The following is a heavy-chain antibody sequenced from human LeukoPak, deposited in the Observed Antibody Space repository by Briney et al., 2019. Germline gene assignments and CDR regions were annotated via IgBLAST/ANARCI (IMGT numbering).Heavy chain of an antibody. D-gene: IGHD6-13*01. Sequence: PSETLSLTCTVSGGSISSGGYYWSWIRQHPGKGLEWIGYIYYSGSTYYNPSLKSRVTISVDTSKNQFSLKLSSVTAADTAVYYCARDIYSSSWYRSGAFDIWGQGTMVTVSS. CDR2: IYYSGST. CDR1: GGSISSGGYY. J-gene: IGHJ3*02. CDR3: ARDIYSSSWYRSGAFDI. V-gene: IGHV4-31*03.